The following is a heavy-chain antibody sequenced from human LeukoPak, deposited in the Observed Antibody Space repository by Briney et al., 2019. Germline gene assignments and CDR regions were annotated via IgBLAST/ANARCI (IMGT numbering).Heavy chain of an antibody. J-gene: IGHJ4*02. CDR3: ARDAFGGAKAYFDY. Sequence: EASVKVSCKASGYTFTSYGISWVRQAPGQGLEWMGWISAYNGNTNYAQKLQGRVTMTTDTSTSTAYMELRSLRSDDTAVYCCARDAFGGAKAYFDYWGQGTLVTVSS. CDR1: GYTFTSYG. D-gene: IGHD3-16*01. V-gene: IGHV1-18*04. CDR2: ISAYNGNT.